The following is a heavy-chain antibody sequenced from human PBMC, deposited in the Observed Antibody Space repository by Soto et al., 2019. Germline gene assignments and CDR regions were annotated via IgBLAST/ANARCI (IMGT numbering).Heavy chain of an antibody. V-gene: IGHV4-38-2*02. CDR3: ARDRGIRLWRSEN. CDR2: FFRSGNV. CDR1: GYSISNAYY. D-gene: IGHD3-10*01. Sequence: SETLSLTCEVSGYSISNAYYWAWVRPPPGKGLEWIGSFFRSGNVYYNPSLESRVTISADTSKNHFSLRVRSVTVADTAVYYCARDRGIRLWRSENWGQGTLVIVSS. J-gene: IGHJ4*02.